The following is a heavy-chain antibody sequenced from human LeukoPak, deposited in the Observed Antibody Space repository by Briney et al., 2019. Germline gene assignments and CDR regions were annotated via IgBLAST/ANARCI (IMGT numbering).Heavy chain of an antibody. J-gene: IGHJ4*02. V-gene: IGHV1-46*01. CDR3: ARVWGCTNGVCQDY. CDR1: GYTFTSYG. D-gene: IGHD2-8*01. CDR2: INPSGGST. Sequence: ASVKVSCKASGYTFTSYGISWVRQAPGQGLEWMGIINPSGGSTSYAQKFQGRVTMTRDTSTSTVYMELSSLRSEDAAVYYCARVWGCTNGVCQDYWGQGTLVTVSS.